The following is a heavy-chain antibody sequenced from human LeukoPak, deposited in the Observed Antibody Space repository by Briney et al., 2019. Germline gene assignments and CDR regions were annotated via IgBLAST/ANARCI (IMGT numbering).Heavy chain of an antibody. J-gene: IGHJ5*02. CDR3: ARLWRPHDYDNWSDH. D-gene: IGHD4-17*01. CDR2: TYDGGRG. V-gene: IGHV4-59*02. CDR1: GGYVSSSL. Sequence: PSETLSLTCTVSGGYVSSSLWTWIRQAPGKGLDLIGFTYDGGRGNYKPSLRGRVDISLDTSNNRYSLRLTSVTAADTGVYYCARLWRPHDYDNWSDHWGQGILVTVSS.